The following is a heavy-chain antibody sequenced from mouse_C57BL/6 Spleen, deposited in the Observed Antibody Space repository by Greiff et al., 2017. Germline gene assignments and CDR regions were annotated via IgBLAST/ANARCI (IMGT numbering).Heavy chain of an antibody. D-gene: IGHD3-1*01. V-gene: IGHV1-4*01. CDR1: GYTFTSYT. J-gene: IGHJ4*01. Sequence: VKLQQSGAELARPGASVKMSCKASGYTFTSYTMHWVKQRPGQGLEWIGYINPSSGYTKYNQKFKDKATLTADKSSSTAYMQLSSLTSEDSAVYYCARRGLRDYYAMDYWGQGTSVTVSS. CDR2: INPSSGYT. CDR3: ARRGLRDYYAMDY.